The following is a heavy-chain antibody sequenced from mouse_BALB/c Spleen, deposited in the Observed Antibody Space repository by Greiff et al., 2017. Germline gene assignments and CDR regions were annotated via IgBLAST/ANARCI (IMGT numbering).Heavy chain of an antibody. CDR3: ARSYRYDGPDY. D-gene: IGHD2-14*01. CDR1: GYTFTNYW. Sequence: VQVVESGAELVRPGTSVKISCKASGYTFTNYWLGWVKQRPGHGLEWIGDIYPGGGYTNYNEKFKGKATLTADTSSSTAYMQLSSLTSEDSAVYFCARSYRYDGPDYWGQGTTLTVSS. CDR2: IYPGGGYT. J-gene: IGHJ2*01. V-gene: IGHV1-63*02.